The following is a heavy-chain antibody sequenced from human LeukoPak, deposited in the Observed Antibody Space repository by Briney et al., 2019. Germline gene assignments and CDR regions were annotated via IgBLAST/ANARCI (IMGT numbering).Heavy chain of an antibody. D-gene: IGHD3-22*01. V-gene: IGHV3-23*01. CDR2: ITYSGSFT. CDR3: GKVGPDYYDSAGCLPF. Sequence: GGSLRLSCAASGFTFSNFAMSWVRQAPGKGLEWVSTITYSGSFTYYTDSVKGRFTISRDNSKNTVYLQMNSLRAEDTALYYCGKVGPDYYDSAGCLPFWGQGTLVSVSS. J-gene: IGHJ4*02. CDR1: GFTFSNFA.